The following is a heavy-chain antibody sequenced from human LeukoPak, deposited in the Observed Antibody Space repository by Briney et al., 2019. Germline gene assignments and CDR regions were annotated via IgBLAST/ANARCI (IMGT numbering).Heavy chain of an antibody. Sequence: GGSLRLSCVASGLNFDDSAMRWVRQAPGKGLEWVSLISADGGSTFSADSVKGRFSISRDNSKNSLYLQMNSLRSEDTAMYYCAKESGKFDYWGQGTLVAVSS. J-gene: IGHJ4*02. V-gene: IGHV3-43*02. CDR2: ISADGGST. CDR1: GLNFDDSA. CDR3: AKESGKFDY.